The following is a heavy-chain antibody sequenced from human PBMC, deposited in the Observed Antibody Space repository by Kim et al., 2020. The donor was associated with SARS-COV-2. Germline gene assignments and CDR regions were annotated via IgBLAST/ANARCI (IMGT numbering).Heavy chain of an antibody. CDR3: ARAPGDYAEYFQH. Sequence: SETLSLTCTVSGGSISSGGYYWSWIRQHPGKGLEWIGYIYYSGSTYYNPSLKSRVTISVDTSKNQFSLKLSSVTAADTAVYYCARAPGDYAEYFQHWGQGTLVTVSS. V-gene: IGHV4-31*03. D-gene: IGHD4-17*01. J-gene: IGHJ1*01. CDR1: GGSISSGGYY. CDR2: IYYSGST.